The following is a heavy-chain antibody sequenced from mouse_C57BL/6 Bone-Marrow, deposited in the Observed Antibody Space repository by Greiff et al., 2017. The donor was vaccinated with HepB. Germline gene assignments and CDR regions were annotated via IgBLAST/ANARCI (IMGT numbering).Heavy chain of an antibody. CDR1: GFSLTSYG. D-gene: IGHD1-1*01. CDR3: ARDYYYGSREDYYAMDY. V-gene: IGHV2-2*01. Sequence: QVQLKESGPGLVQPSQSLSITCTVSGFSLTSYGVHWVRQSPGKGLEWLGVIWSGGSTDYNAAFISRLSISKDNSKSQVFFKMNSLQADDTAIYYCARDYYYGSREDYYAMDYWGQGTSVTVSS. CDR2: IWSGGST. J-gene: IGHJ4*01.